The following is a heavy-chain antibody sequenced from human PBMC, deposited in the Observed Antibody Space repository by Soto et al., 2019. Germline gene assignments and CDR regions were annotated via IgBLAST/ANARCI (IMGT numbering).Heavy chain of an antibody. CDR3: ATSYGSGSTHFDS. Sequence: QVQLVQSGPEVKKPGSSVTVSCTASGCTFNSYTLNWVRQAPGQRPEWVGRVNPIVGMSTSASKFQGRVTLTADKSTNRAYMDLTGLKSEDTAVYYCATSYGSGSTHFDSWGQGTLVTVAS. J-gene: IGHJ4*02. V-gene: IGHV1-69*02. CDR2: VNPIVGMS. CDR1: GCTFNSYT. D-gene: IGHD3-10*01.